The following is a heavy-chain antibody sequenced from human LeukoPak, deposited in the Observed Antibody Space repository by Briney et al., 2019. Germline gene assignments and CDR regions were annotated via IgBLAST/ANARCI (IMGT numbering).Heavy chain of an antibody. D-gene: IGHD3-10*01. CDR1: RGSISSYF. CDR3: ARHSGPRSNPFDY. V-gene: IGHV4-59*08. Sequence: PSETLSLTCTVSRGSISSYFWSWIRQPPGKGLEGIGYIYYSGTTNYNPSLESRVTISVDTSKNQFSLKLSSVTAADTAVYYCARHSGPRSNPFDYWGQGTLVAVSS. CDR2: IYYSGTT. J-gene: IGHJ4*02.